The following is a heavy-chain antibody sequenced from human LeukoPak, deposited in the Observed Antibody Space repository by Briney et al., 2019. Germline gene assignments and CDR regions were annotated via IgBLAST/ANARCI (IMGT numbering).Heavy chain of an antibody. D-gene: IGHD5-24*01. CDR3: ARGSGDYNFYFDY. CDR2: IYSGGST. V-gene: IGHV3-66*01. Sequence: GGPLRLSCAASGFTVSSNYMIWVRQAPGKGLEWVSVIYSGGSTYYADSVKGRFTISRDNSKNTLYLQMNSLRAEDTAVYYCARGSGDYNFYFDYWGQGTLVTVSS. CDR1: GFTVSSNY. J-gene: IGHJ4*02.